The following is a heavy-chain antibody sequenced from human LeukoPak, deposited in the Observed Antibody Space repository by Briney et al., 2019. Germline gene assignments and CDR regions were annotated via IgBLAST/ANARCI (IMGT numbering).Heavy chain of an antibody. Sequence: GGSLRLSCAASGFTFSSCSMNWVRQAPGKGLEWVSSISSSSSYIYYADSVKGRFTISRDNAKNSLYLQMNSLRAEDTAVYYCAKSWVTMVRGADDAFDIWGQGTMVTVSS. CDR2: ISSSSSYI. J-gene: IGHJ3*02. CDR1: GFTFSSCS. CDR3: AKSWVTMVRGADDAFDI. V-gene: IGHV3-21*04. D-gene: IGHD3-10*01.